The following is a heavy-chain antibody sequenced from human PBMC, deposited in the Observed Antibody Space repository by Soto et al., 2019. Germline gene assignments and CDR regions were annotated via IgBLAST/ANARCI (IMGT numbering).Heavy chain of an antibody. J-gene: IGHJ5*02. CDR2: IIPIFGTA. V-gene: IGHV1-69*13. Sequence: SVKVSFKASGGTFSSYAISWVRQAPGQGLEWMGGIIPIFGTANYAQKFQGRVTITADESTSTAYMELSSLRSEDTAVYYCAREDEYSWWFDPWGQGTLVTVSS. CDR1: GGTFSSYA. CDR3: AREDEYSWWFDP. D-gene: IGHD5-12*01.